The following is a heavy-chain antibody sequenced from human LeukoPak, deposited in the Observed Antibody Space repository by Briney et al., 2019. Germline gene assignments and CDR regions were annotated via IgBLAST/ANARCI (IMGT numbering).Heavy chain of an antibody. D-gene: IGHD3-22*01. CDR1: GFTVSSNY. V-gene: IGHV3-53*01. CDR2: IYSGGST. Sequence: GGYLRLSCAASGFTVSSNYMSWVRQAPGKGLEWVSVIYSGGSTYYADSVKGRFTISRDNSKNTLYLQMNSLGVEDTAVYYCARDGDDTSGYFSPFDYWGQGTLVTVSS. J-gene: IGHJ4*02. CDR3: ARDGDDTSGYFSPFDY.